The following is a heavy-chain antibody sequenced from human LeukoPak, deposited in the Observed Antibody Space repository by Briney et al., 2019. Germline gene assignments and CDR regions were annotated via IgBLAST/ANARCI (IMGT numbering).Heavy chain of an antibody. CDR3: ARRLYYDISGYYNTAFDY. CDR1: GFTFSSYS. V-gene: IGHV3-21*01. J-gene: IGHJ4*02. CDR2: ISSSSSYI. Sequence: GGSLRLSCAASGFTFSSYSMNWVRQAPGKGLEWVSSISSSSSYIYYADSVKGRFTISRDNAKNSLYLQMNSLRAEDTAVYYCARRLYYDISGYYNTAFDYWGQGTLVTVSS. D-gene: IGHD3-22*01.